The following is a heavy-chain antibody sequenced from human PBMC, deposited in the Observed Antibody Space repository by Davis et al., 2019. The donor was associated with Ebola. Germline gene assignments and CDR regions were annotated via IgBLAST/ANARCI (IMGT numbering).Heavy chain of an antibody. J-gene: IGHJ4*02. V-gene: IGHV3-33*01. CDR1: GFTFSSYG. CDR3: ARGEEEVLLWFGGLSY. Sequence: GGSLRLSCAASGFTFSSYGMHWVRQAPGKGLEWVAVIWYDGSNKYYADSVKGRFSISRDNSKNTLYLQMNSLRAEDTAVYYCARGEEEVLLWFGGLSYWGQGTLVTVSS. CDR2: IWYDGSNK. D-gene: IGHD3-10*01.